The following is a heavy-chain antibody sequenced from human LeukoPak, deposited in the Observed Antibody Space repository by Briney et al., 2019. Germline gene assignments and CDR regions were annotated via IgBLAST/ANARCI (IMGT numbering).Heavy chain of an antibody. CDR2: ISSSGSTI. CDR3: AKDGKAVDDDYYGMDV. D-gene: IGHD6-19*01. J-gene: IGHJ6*02. V-gene: IGHV3-11*01. CDR1: GFTFSDYY. Sequence: PGGSLRLSCAASGFTFSDYYMSWIRQAPGKGLEWVSYISSSGSTIYYADSVKGRFTISRDNSKNALYVQMNSLRVEDTAVYYCAKDGKAVDDDYYGMDVWGQGTTVTVSS.